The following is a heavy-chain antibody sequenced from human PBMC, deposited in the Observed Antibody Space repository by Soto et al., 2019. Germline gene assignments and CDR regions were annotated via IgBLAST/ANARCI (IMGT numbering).Heavy chain of an antibody. V-gene: IGHV3-74*01. CDR2: IDHDGPT. CDR3: VRDSHGDY. Sequence: EVQLVESGGGLVQPGGSLRLSFAGPGSIFSNYWMHWVRQAPGKGLEWVSRIDHDGPTDYADSVRGRFTISRDNAESTLYLQMNSLRPEDTAVYYCVRDSHGDYWGQGTLVTVSS. CDR1: GSIFSNYW. J-gene: IGHJ4*02.